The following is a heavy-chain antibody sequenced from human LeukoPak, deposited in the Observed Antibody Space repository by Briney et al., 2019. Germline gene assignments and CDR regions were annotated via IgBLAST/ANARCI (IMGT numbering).Heavy chain of an antibody. V-gene: IGHV4-59*08. CDR2: IYYSGST. J-gene: IGHJ3*02. D-gene: IGHD3-22*01. CDR3: ARVRNTMTQGAFDI. Sequence: SETLSLTCTVSGGSIGSYYWSWIRQPPGKGLEWIGYIYYSGSTYYNPSLKSRVTISVDTSKNQFSLRLSSVTAADTAVYYCARVRNTMTQGAFDIWGQGTMVTVSS. CDR1: GGSIGSYY.